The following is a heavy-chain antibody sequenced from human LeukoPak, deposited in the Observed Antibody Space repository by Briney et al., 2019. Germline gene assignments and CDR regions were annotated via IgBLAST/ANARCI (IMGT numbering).Heavy chain of an antibody. CDR3: ARDTPPIYYYDSSGYAPVGDY. Sequence: PSETLSLTRAVSGDSIISTNLWSWVRQPPGKGLEWIGSIYYSGSTYYNPSLKSRVTISVDTSKNQFSLKLSSVTAADTAVYYCARDTPPIYYYDSSGYAPVGDYWGQGTLVTVSS. V-gene: IGHV4-4*02. J-gene: IGHJ4*02. CDR1: GDSIISTNL. D-gene: IGHD3-22*01. CDR2: IYYSGST.